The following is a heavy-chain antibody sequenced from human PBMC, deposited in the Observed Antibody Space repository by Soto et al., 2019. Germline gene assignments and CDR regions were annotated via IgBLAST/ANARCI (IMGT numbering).Heavy chain of an antibody. V-gene: IGHV4-39*07. CDR2: IYYLGNT. Sequence: SETLSLTCTVSGGSISSGSSYWGWIRQPPGKGLEWIGSIYYLGNTYYNPSLGGRVSISVDTSKNQFSLKLNSVTAADTAVYYCARLGPSIYDFWSGYQLSYYYYSYMDVWGKGTTVTVSS. CDR1: GGSISSGSSY. CDR3: ARLGPSIYDFWSGYQLSYYYYSYMDV. J-gene: IGHJ6*03. D-gene: IGHD3-3*01.